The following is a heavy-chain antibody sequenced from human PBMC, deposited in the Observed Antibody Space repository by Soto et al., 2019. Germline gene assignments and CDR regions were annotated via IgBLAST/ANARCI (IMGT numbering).Heavy chain of an antibody. D-gene: IGHD6-19*01. Sequence: QVPLVQSGAEVKKRGASVKVSCKASGYMFNSYGMSWLRQAPGQGLEWIGWISGYNGKTDLAQKFQRRVTMTTEASTSTVYMELTSLRFDDTALYYCARDETYTAGWYFEHWGQGTLVTVPS. J-gene: IGHJ4*02. CDR2: ISGYNGKT. CDR3: ARDETYTAGWYFEH. CDR1: GYMFNSYG. V-gene: IGHV1-18*01.